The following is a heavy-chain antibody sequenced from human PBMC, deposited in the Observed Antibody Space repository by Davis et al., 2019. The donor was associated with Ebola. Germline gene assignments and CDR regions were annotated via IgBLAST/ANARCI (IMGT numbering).Heavy chain of an antibody. CDR3: AKDRGGLMVYAIYYYYYGMDV. CDR2: ISYDGSNK. V-gene: IGHV3-30*18. J-gene: IGHJ6*02. Sequence: GESLKISCAASGFTFSDYYMSWIRQAPGKGLEWVAVISYDGSNKYYADSVKGRFTISRDNSKNTLYLQMNSLRAEDTAVYYCAKDRGGLMVYAIYYYYYGMDVWGQGTTVTVSS. CDR1: GFTFSDYY. D-gene: IGHD2-8*01.